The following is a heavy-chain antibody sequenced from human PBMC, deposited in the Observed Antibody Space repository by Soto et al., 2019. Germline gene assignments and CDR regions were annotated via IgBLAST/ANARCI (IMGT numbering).Heavy chain of an antibody. D-gene: IGHD2-8*02. CDR2: INLDGTKT. V-gene: IGHV3-74*01. CDR1: GLMFGAHW. CDR3: ARELVHGYLDL. J-gene: IGHJ5*02. Sequence: EVKLVEAGGGLVRPGGSLKLSCAASGLMFGAHWMHWVRQGPDKGLVFVARINLDGTKTNYADFVEGRFTISRDNAKKTLYLEMNSLRGDDTAVYFCARELVHGYLDLWGQGDLVTVSS.